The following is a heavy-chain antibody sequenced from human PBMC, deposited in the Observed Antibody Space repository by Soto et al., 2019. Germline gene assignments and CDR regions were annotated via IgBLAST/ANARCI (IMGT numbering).Heavy chain of an antibody. J-gene: IGHJ6*02. D-gene: IGHD6-19*01. CDR3: ARDRLALPRGSGMDV. Sequence: ASVKVSCKASGYTFTSYYMHWVRQAPGQGLEWMGIINPSGGSTSYAQKFQGRVTMTRDTSTSTVYMELSRLRSEDTAVYYCARDRLALPRGSGMDVWGQGTTVTVSS. CDR2: INPSGGST. CDR1: GYTFTSYY. V-gene: IGHV1-46*01.